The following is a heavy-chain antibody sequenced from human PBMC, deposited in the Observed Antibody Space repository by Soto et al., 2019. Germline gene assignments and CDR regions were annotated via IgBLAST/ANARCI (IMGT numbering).Heavy chain of an antibody. J-gene: IGHJ4*02. CDR3: ARHDYDFWSGYPTAFDY. Sequence: SVTLSLTCTVSGGSISSYYWSWLRQPPGKGLEWIGYIYYSGSTYYNPSLKSRVTISVDTSKNQFSLKLSSVTAADTAVYYCARHDYDFWSGYPTAFDYWGQGTLVTVSS. CDR1: GGSISSYY. CDR2: IYYSGST. D-gene: IGHD3-3*01. V-gene: IGHV4-59*04.